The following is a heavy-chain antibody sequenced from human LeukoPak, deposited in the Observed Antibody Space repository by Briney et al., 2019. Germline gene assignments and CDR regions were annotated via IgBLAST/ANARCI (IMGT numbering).Heavy chain of an antibody. V-gene: IGHV3-23*01. J-gene: IGHJ1*01. CDR1: RFTFSTYA. D-gene: IGHD6-19*01. CDR3: AKSPSSGWYAEYFQH. CDR2: ISGDGDKT. Sequence: GGSLRLSCAASRFTFSTYAMSWVRQAPGKGLEWVSAISGDGDKTYYADSVRSRFTISRDSSKNTLYLQMNSLRAEDTAVYYCAKSPSSGWYAEYFQHWGQGTLVTVSS.